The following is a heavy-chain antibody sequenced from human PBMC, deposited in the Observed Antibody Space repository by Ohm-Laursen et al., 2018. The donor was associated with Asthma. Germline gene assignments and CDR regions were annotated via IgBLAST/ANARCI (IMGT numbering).Heavy chain of an antibody. V-gene: IGHV1-69*01. J-gene: IGHJ4*02. D-gene: IGHD2-15*01. Sequence: SSVKVSCKSLGGTLGTSVIGWVRQAPGQGLEWLGGINSVFGTSTYAQKFHDRFTITADESTSTVYMTLSSLTSKDTAVYYCARKAGSCITSNCYSLDFWGQGTLVTVSS. CDR1: GGTLGTSV. CDR3: ARKAGSCITSNCYSLDF. CDR2: INSVFGTS.